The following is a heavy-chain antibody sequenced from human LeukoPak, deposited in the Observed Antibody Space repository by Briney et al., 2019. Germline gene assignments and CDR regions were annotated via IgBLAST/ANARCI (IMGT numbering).Heavy chain of an antibody. CDR2: IIPIFGTA. J-gene: IGHJ6*03. CDR1: GGTFSSYA. D-gene: IGHD3-3*01. Sequence: SVKVSCKASGGTFSSYAISWVRQAPGQGLEWMGGIIPIFGTANYAQKFQGRVTITADESTSTAYMELSSLRSEDTAVYYCVLGPFLSGYTPYYYYMDVRGKGTTVTVSS. V-gene: IGHV1-69*01. CDR3: VLGPFLSGYTPYYYYMDV.